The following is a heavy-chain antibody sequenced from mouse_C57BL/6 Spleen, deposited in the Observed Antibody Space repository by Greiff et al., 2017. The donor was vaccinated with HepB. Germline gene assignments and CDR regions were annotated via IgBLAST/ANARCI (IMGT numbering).Heavy chain of an antibody. CDR2: IYPGSGNT. CDR1: GYTFTDYY. Sequence: VQLQQSGAELVRPGASVKLSCKASGYTFTDYYINWVKQRPGQGLEWIARIYPGSGNTYYNEKFKGKATLTAEKSSSTAYMQLSSLTSEDSAVYFCASPHYYGSSDWFAYWGQGTLVTVSA. J-gene: IGHJ3*01. V-gene: IGHV1-76*01. CDR3: ASPHYYGSSDWFAY. D-gene: IGHD1-1*01.